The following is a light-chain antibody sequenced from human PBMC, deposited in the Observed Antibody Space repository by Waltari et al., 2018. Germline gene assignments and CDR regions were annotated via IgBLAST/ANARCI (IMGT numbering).Light chain of an antibody. CDR1: SSDVGAYNY. V-gene: IGLV2-14*03. Sequence: QSALTQPASVSGSPGKSITIPCTGTSSDVGAYNYVSWYQQHPGKAPKLMIFDVSIRPSGVSNRFSGSKSGNTASLTISGLQAEDEADYYCSSYISSSTLELFGGGTSLTVL. J-gene: IGLJ2*01. CDR2: DVS. CDR3: SSYISSSTLEL.